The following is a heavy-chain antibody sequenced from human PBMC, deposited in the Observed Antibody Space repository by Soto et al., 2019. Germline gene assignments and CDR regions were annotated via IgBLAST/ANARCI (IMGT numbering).Heavy chain of an antibody. Sequence: PGGSLRLSCAASGFTFSSYSMNWVRQAPGKGLEWVSSISSSSSYIYYADSVKGRFTISRDNAKNSLYLQMNSQRAEDTAVYYWARDPPAYYYGSGSLNWFDPWGQGTLVTVSS. CDR3: ARDPPAYYYGSGSLNWFDP. D-gene: IGHD3-10*01. V-gene: IGHV3-21*01. CDR1: GFTFSSYS. CDR2: ISSSSSYI. J-gene: IGHJ5*02.